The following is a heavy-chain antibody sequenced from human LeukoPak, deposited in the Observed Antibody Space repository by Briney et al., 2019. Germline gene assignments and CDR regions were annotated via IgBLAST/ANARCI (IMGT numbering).Heavy chain of an antibody. Sequence: PGGSLRLSCAVSGFNFRSYAMNWVRQAPGKGLEWVANIRQDGSEKHYVDSVKGRFTMSRDNAKNSLYLQMNSLRAEDTAVYYCARILVSSGGYSYGYDFWGQGALVTVSS. J-gene: IGHJ4*02. CDR3: ARILVSSGGYSYGYDF. D-gene: IGHD5-18*01. CDR2: IRQDGSEK. V-gene: IGHV3-7*01. CDR1: GFNFRSYA.